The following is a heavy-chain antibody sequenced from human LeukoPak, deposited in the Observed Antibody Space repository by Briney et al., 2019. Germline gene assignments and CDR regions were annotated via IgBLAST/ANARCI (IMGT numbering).Heavy chain of an antibody. V-gene: IGHV3-20*04. Sequence: GGSLRLSCAASGFTFDDYGMSWVRQAPGKGLEWVSGINWNGGSTGYADSAKGRFTISRDNAKNSLYLQMNSLRAEDTALYYCARERIMITFGGVTTMGGPDYWGQGTLVTVSS. J-gene: IGHJ4*02. CDR2: INWNGGST. CDR3: ARERIMITFGGVTTMGGPDY. D-gene: IGHD3-16*01. CDR1: GFTFDDYG.